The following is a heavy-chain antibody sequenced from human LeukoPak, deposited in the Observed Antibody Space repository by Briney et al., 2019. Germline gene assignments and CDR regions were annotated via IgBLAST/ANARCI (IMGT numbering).Heavy chain of an antibody. V-gene: IGHV1-18*01. CDR2: ISAYNGNT. CDR3: ARDIGY. J-gene: IGHJ4*02. D-gene: IGHD1-26*01. CDR1: GYTFRRYF. Sequence: ASVKVSCRASGYTFRRYFMNWVRQAPGQGLEWMGWISAYNGNTNYAQKLQGRVTMTTDTSTSTAYMELRSLRSDDTAVYYCARDIGYWGQGTLVTVSS.